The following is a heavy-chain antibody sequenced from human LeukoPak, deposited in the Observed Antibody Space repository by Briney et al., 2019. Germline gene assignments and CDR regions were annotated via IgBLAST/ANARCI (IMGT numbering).Heavy chain of an antibody. J-gene: IGHJ4*02. CDR1: GFTFSSYA. CDR3: AKLGLGSGNY. Sequence: GGSLRLSCTVSGFTFSSYAMSWVRQAPGKGLEWVSTISGSGGSTYYADSVKGRFTIPRDNSKNTLYLQVYSLRVEDTAVYYCAKLGLGSGNYWGQGTLVTVSS. V-gene: IGHV3-23*01. D-gene: IGHD3-10*01. CDR2: ISGSGGST.